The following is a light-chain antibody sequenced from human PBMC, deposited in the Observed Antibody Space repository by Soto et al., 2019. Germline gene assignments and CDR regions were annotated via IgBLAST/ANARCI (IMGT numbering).Light chain of an antibody. CDR3: QKYNSDPRT. CDR1: QGIGIY. Sequence: DIQMTQSPSSLSASLGDRVTITCRSSQGIGIYLAWYQQKPGKVPKLLIYAASTLQSGVPYRFSGRGSGTDFTLTISSLQPEDVAPYYCQKYNSDPRTFGQGTRVEI. J-gene: IGKJ1*01. V-gene: IGKV1-27*01. CDR2: AAS.